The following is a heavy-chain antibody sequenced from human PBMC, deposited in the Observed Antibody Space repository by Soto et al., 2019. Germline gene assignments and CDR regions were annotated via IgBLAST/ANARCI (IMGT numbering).Heavy chain of an antibody. D-gene: IGHD2-2*01. Sequence: GASVKVSCKASGYTFTGYAMHWVRQAPGQMLEWMGWINAGNGNTKYSQKFQGRVTITRDTSASTAYMELSSLRSEDTAVYYCARDLPYCSSTSCYSMAHYFDYWGQGTLVTVSS. CDR1: GYTFTGYA. CDR2: INAGNGNT. V-gene: IGHV1-3*01. J-gene: IGHJ4*02. CDR3: ARDLPYCSSTSCYSMAHYFDY.